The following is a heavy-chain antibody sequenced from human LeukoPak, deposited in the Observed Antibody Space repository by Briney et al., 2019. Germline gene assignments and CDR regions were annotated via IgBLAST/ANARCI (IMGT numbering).Heavy chain of an antibody. J-gene: IGHJ4*02. CDR2: INQDGSEK. V-gene: IGHV3-7*01. CDR3: ARALAAAGSY. D-gene: IGHD6-25*01. Sequence: GGSLRLSCAASGITFSRFWMSWVRQAPGKGLQWVANINQDGSEKHYVDSVKGRFTISRDNAENSLYLQMNSLRAEDTAVYYCARALAAAGSYWGQGTLVTVSS. CDR1: GITFSRFW.